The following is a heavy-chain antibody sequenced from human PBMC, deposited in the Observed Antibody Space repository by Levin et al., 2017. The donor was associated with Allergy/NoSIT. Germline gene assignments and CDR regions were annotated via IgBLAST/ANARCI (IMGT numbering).Heavy chain of an antibody. J-gene: IGHJ3*02. D-gene: IGHD3-22*01. CDR1: GGSISSSNW. Sequence: SETLSLTCAVSGGSISSSNWWSWVRQPPGTGLEWIGEIYHSGSTNYNPSLKSRVTISVDKSKNQFSLKLSSVTAADTAVYYCARKTYYYDSSGYSQGGDAFDIWGQGTMVTVSS. CDR2: IYHSGST. CDR3: ARKTYYYDSSGYSQGGDAFDI. V-gene: IGHV4-4*02.